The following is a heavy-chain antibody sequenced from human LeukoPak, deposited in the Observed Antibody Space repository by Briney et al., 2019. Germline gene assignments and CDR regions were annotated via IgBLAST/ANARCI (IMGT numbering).Heavy chain of an antibody. V-gene: IGHV3-30-3*02. Sequence: GGSLRLSCAASGFTFSSYAMHWVRQAPGKGLEWVAVISYDGSNKYYADSVKGRFTISRDNSKNTLYLQMNSLRAEDTAVYYCAKPIYGGKGSYFDYWGQGTLVTVSS. CDR1: GFTFSSYA. D-gene: IGHD4-23*01. CDR2: ISYDGSNK. J-gene: IGHJ4*02. CDR3: AKPIYGGKGSYFDY.